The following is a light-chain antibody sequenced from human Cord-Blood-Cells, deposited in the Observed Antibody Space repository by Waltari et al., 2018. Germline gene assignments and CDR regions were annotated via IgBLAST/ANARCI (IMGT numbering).Light chain of an antibody. CDR2: TLS. CDR1: QSLLDSDDGNTY. Sequence: DIVITQTPLSLPVTPGEPASISCRSSQSLLDSDDGNTYLNWYLQKPGQSPQLLIYTLSSTAIAVPDRFSGSGSGTDFTLKISRVEAEDVGVYYCMQRIEFPYTFGQGTKLEIK. J-gene: IGKJ2*01. V-gene: IGKV2-40*01. CDR3: MQRIEFPYT.